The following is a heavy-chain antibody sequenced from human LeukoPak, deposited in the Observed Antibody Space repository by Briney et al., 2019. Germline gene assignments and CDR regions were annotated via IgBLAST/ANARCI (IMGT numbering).Heavy chain of an antibody. CDR1: GGSISSYY. CDR3: AREGGFYRPLDY. CDR2: VHLDGRT. V-gene: IGHV4-59*12. Sequence: SETLSLTCTVSGGSISSYYWSWILQPPGKGLEWIGEVHLDGRTNYNPSLKSRLIMSVDLPENHISLKLTSVTAADTAVYYCAREGGFYRPLDYSCQGTLVTVSS. J-gene: IGHJ4*02. D-gene: IGHD3-3*01.